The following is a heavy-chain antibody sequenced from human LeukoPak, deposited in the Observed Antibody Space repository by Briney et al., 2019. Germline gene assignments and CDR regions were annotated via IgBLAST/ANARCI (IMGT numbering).Heavy chain of an antibody. CDR2: ISSSSSYI. CDR3: ARDLRYCSGGSCYSSP. D-gene: IGHD2-15*01. Sequence: GGSLRLSCAASGFTFSSHSMNWVRQAPGKGLEWVSSISSSSSYIYYADSVKGRFTISRDNAKNSLYLQMNSLRAEDTAVYDCARDLRYCSGGSCYSSPWGQGTLVTVSS. CDR1: GFTFSSHS. V-gene: IGHV3-21*01. J-gene: IGHJ5*02.